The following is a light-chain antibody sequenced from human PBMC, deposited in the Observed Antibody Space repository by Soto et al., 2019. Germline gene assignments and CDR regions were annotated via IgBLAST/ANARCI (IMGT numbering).Light chain of an antibody. J-gene: IGLJ1*01. CDR3: QVWDIMTDNYV. CDR1: NIGNKR. V-gene: IGLV3-21*04. CDR2: YVS. Sequence: SYELTQSPSVSVAPEKTATITCGGNNIGNKRVHWYRQKPGQAPVLLISYVSDRPSGIPERFSGSNSGNTATLTISRVEAGDEADYYCQVWDIMTDNYVFGSGTKVTVL.